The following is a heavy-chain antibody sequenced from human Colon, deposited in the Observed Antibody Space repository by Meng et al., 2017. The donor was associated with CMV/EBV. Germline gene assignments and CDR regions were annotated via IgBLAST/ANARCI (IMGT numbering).Heavy chain of an antibody. CDR3: ASPYYYDSSGYNN. D-gene: IGHD3-22*01. CDR2: INHSGST. CDR1: GGSFSCNT. J-gene: IGHJ4*02. Sequence: QALLQQWAHGLLQLSEALSLSCAVYGGSFSCNTWSWIRQPPGKGLEWIGEINHSGSTNYNPSLKRRVTISVDTSKNQFSLKLSSVTAADTAVYYCASPYYYDSSGYNNWGQGTLVTVSS. V-gene: IGHV4-34*01.